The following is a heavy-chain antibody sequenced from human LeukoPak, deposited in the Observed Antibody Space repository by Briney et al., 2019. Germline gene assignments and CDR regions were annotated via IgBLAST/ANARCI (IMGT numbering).Heavy chain of an antibody. CDR2: TYHSGST. Sequence: PSQTLSLTCAVSGGSISSGGYSWSWIRQPPGKGLEWIGYTYHSGSTYYNPSLKSRVTISVDRSKNQFSLKLSSVTAADTAVYYCARGRGPYGSGSYPFDYWGQGTLVTVSS. CDR3: ARGRGPYGSGSYPFDY. CDR1: GGSISSGGYS. J-gene: IGHJ4*02. V-gene: IGHV4-30-2*01. D-gene: IGHD3-10*01.